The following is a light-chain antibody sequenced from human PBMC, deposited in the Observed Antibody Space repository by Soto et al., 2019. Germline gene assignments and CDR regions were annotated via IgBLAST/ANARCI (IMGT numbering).Light chain of an antibody. CDR2: GAY. Sequence: ETVMTQSPATLSVSPGERANLSCRATQSVNNNLAWYQQKPGQAPRLLIYGAYTRATGIPARFSGSGSETEFTLTISSLHSEDFAVYYCQHYNNWPYTFGQGTKLESK. CDR3: QHYNNWPYT. V-gene: IGKV3-15*01. CDR1: QSVNNN. J-gene: IGKJ2*01.